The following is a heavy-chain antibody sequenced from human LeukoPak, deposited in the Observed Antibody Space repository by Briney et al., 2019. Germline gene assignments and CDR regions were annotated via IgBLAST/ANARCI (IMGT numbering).Heavy chain of an antibody. D-gene: IGHD6-13*01. J-gene: IGHJ4*02. CDR2: IWYDGGNK. V-gene: IGHV3-33*01. Sequence: GGSLRLSCAPSRLTFSSYGMHWVRQAPGKGLEWVAAIWYDGGNKYYADSVKGRFTISRDNSKNTLYLQMNSLRAEDTAVYYCARGDGYSSSWYDYWGQGTLVTVSS. CDR1: RLTFSSYG. CDR3: ARGDGYSSSWYDY.